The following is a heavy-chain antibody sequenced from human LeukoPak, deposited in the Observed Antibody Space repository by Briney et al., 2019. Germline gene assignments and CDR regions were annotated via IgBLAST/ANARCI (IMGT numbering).Heavy chain of an antibody. J-gene: IGHJ6*02. Sequence: PSETLSLTCTVSGGSISRYYWSWIRQPPGKGLEWIGYIYYSGSTNYNPSLKSRVTISVDTSKNQFSLKLSSVTAADTAVYYCARDTAYYDSSGPLGDYYGMDVWGQGTTVTVSS. V-gene: IGHV4-59*01. D-gene: IGHD3-22*01. CDR2: IYYSGST. CDR3: ARDTAYYDSSGPLGDYYGMDV. CDR1: GGSISRYY.